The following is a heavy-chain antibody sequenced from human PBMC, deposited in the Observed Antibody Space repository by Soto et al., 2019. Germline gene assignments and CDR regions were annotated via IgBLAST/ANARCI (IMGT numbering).Heavy chain of an antibody. V-gene: IGHV3-7*01. CDR1: GLTLSTYW. D-gene: IGHD3-10*01. Sequence: PGVSLRLSCAASGLTLSTYWMAWVRQTPGKGLEFVAKIRPDGNEINYVDSVKGRFTISRDNAKNSLFLQMNSLRADDTAVYYCGTDQWGGAFDIGGQGTTGAVSS. CDR2: IRPDGNEI. J-gene: IGHJ3*02. CDR3: GTDQWGGAFDI.